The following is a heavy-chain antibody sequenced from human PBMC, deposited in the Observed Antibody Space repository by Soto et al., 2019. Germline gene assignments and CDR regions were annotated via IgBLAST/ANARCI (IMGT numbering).Heavy chain of an antibody. CDR1: GYTFTSYG. D-gene: IGHD3-3*01. V-gene: IGHV1-18*01. CDR2: ISAYNGNT. CDR3: ARDPGRNTYYDFWSGYYPGNHYFDY. Sequence: ASVKVSCKASGYTFTSYGISWVRQAPGQGLEWMGWISAYNGNTNYAQKLQGRVTVTTDTSTSTAYMELRSLRSDDTAVYYCARDPGRNTYYDFWSGYYPGNHYFDYWGQGTLVTVSS. J-gene: IGHJ4*02.